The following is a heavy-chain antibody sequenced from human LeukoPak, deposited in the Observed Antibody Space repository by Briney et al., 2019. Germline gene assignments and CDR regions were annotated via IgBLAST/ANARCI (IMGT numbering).Heavy chain of an antibody. D-gene: IGHD3-3*01. CDR1: GYTFTNYI. V-gene: IGHV7-4-1*02. Sequence: ASVKVSCKASGYTFTNYIMNWVRQAPGQGLEWVGWINTYTGNPTYAQAFTGRFVFSLDTSVSTAYLQISSLKAEDTAVYYCTRNSYYDFWSGYADYHGMDVWGQGTTVTVSS. CDR3: TRNSYYDFWSGYADYHGMDV. CDR2: INTYTGNP. J-gene: IGHJ6*02.